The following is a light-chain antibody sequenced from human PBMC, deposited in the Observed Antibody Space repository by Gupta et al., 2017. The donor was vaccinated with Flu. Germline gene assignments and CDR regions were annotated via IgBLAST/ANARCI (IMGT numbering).Light chain of an antibody. CDR2: AAS. Sequence: DIQMTQSPSSLSASVGDRVTITCRASQSNSSYLNWYQQKPGQAPKLLIYAASSLHSGVPSRFSGSGSGTDFTLTISSLEPEDFATYYCQQSYSTPRTFGGGTKVEIK. CDR3: QQSYSTPRT. V-gene: IGKV1-39*01. J-gene: IGKJ4*01. CDR1: QSNSSY.